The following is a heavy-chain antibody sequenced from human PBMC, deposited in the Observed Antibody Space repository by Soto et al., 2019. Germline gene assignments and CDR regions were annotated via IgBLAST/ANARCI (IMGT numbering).Heavy chain of an antibody. CDR3: ARTIVVVPAALHDI. CDR1: GGSISSGGYY. J-gene: IGHJ3*02. V-gene: IGHV4-31*03. Sequence: SETLSLTCTVSGGSISSGGYYWSWIRQHPGKGLEWIGYIYYSGSTYYNPSLKSRVTISVDTSKNQFSLKLSSVTAADTAVYYCARTIVVVPAALHDIWGQGTMVTV. CDR2: IYYSGST. D-gene: IGHD2-2*01.